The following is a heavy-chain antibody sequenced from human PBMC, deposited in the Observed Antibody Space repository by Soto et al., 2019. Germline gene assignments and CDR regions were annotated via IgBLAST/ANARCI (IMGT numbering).Heavy chain of an antibody. CDR3: AGSKNRGVSFDY. J-gene: IGHJ4*02. Sequence: SETLSLTCSVSGGSVSNKTYYWSWIRQPPGKRLEWIGYVYYSGTTNYNPSLKSRVTISVDLSKNQFSLRLSSVTAADTALYYCAGSKNRGVSFDYWGQGALVTVSS. CDR2: VYYSGTT. CDR1: GGSVSNKTYY. V-gene: IGHV4-61*01. D-gene: IGHD3-10*01.